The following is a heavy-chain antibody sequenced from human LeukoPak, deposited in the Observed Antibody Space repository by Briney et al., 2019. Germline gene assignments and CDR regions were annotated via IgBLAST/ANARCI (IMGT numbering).Heavy chain of an antibody. V-gene: IGHV3-23*01. CDR3: AKGSGVVVVAAITFDY. D-gene: IGHD2-15*01. Sequence: PGGSLRLSCAASGFTFSSYAMSWVRNAPGKALEWVSAISGSGGSTYYADSVKGRFTISRDNSKNTLYLQMNSLRAEDTAVYYCAKGSGVVVVAAITFDYWGQGTLVTVSS. J-gene: IGHJ4*02. CDR2: ISGSGGST. CDR1: GFTFSSYA.